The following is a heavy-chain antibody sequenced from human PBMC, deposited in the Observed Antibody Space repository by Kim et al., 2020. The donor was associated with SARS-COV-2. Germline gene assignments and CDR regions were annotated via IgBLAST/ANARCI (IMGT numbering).Heavy chain of an antibody. CDR1: GGSFSGYY. V-gene: IGHV4-34*01. Sequence: SETLSLTCAVYGGSFSGYYWSWIRQPPGKGLEWIGEINHSGSTNYNPSLKSRVTISVDTSKNQFSLKLSSVTAADTAVYYCARGRIAVAGRRMFDPWGQGTLVTVSS. J-gene: IGHJ5*02. D-gene: IGHD6-19*01. CDR2: INHSGST. CDR3: ARGRIAVAGRRMFDP.